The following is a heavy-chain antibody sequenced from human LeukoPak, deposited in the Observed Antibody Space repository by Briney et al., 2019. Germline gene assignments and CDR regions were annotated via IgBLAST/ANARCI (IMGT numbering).Heavy chain of an antibody. J-gene: IGHJ4*02. V-gene: IGHV3-66*01. D-gene: IGHD3-10*01. Sequence: PGGSLRLSCAASGFTVSDNHMTWVRQAPGKGLECVSVIFGGGDTHYADSVKGRFTISRDSSKNKVYLQVKSLRVDDTAVYYCAGAGGNSHLGQGTPVTVSS. CDR3: AGAGGNSH. CDR1: GFTVSDNH. CDR2: IFGGGDT.